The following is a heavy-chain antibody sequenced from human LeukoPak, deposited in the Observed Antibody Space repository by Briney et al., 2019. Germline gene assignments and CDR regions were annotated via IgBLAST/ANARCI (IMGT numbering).Heavy chain of an antibody. Sequence: ASVKASCKASGYTFTSYAMHWVRQAPGQRLEWMGWINAGNGNTKYSQKFQGRVTITRDTSASTAYMELSSLRSEDTAVYYCARDFSAGSYYILTYYFDYWGQGTLVTVSS. D-gene: IGHD3-10*01. CDR1: GYTFTSYA. J-gene: IGHJ4*02. V-gene: IGHV1-3*01. CDR3: ARDFSAGSYYILTYYFDY. CDR2: INAGNGNT.